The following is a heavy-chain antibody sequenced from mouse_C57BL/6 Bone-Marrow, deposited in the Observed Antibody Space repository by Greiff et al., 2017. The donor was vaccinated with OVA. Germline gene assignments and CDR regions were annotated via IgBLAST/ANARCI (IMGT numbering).Heavy chain of an antibody. CDR3: ARVCWYFDV. CDR2: IDPSASYT. D-gene: IGHD2-10*02. J-gene: IGHJ1*03. V-gene: IGHV1-50*01. Sequence: QVQLQQPGAELVKPGASVKLSCKASGYTFTSYWMQWVKQRPGQGLEWIGEIDPSASYTNYNQKFKGKATLTVDTSSSTAYMQLSSLTSEDSSVSYCARVCWYFDVWGTGTTVTVSS. CDR1: GYTFTSYW.